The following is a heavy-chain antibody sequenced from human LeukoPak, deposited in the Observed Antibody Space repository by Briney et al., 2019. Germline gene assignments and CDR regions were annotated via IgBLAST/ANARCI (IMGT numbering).Heavy chain of an antibody. V-gene: IGHV3-48*03. CDR3: AKVFYGGSYRYYYYYMDV. J-gene: IGHJ6*03. Sequence: GGSLRLSCAASGSTFSSYEMNWVRQAPGKGLEWVSYISSSGSTIYYADSVKGRFTISRDNAKNSLYLQMNSLRAEDTAVYYCAKVFYGGSYRYYYYYMDVWGKGTTVTVSS. D-gene: IGHD1-26*01. CDR2: ISSSGSTI. CDR1: GSTFSSYE.